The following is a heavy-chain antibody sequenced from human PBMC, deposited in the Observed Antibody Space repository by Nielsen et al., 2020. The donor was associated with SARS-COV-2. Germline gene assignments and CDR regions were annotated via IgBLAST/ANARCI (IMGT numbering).Heavy chain of an antibody. CDR2: ISSSSSYT. CDR3: ARAPDSSGYYYYWYFDL. J-gene: IGHJ2*01. D-gene: IGHD3-22*01. V-gene: IGHV3-21*01. CDR1: GFTFSSYS. Sequence: GESLKISCAASGFTFSSYSMNWVRQAPGKGLEWVPSISSSSSYTYYADSVKGRFTISRDNAKNSLYLQMNSLRAEDTAVYYCARAPDSSGYYYYWYFDLWGRGTLVTVSS.